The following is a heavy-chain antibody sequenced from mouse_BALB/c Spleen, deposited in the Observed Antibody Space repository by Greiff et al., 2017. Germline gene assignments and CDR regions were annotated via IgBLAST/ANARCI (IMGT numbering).Heavy chain of an antibody. V-gene: IGHV5-9-3*01. CDR1: GFTFSSYA. CDR2: ISSGGSYT. J-gene: IGHJ3*01. Sequence: EVQVVESGGGLVKPGGSLKLSCAASGFTFSSYAMSWVRQTPEKRLEWVATISSGGSYTYYPDSVKGRFTISRDNAKNTLYLQMSSLRSEDTAMYYCAREGDYYGSSWFAYWGQGTLVTVSA. D-gene: IGHD1-1*01. CDR3: AREGDYYGSSWFAY.